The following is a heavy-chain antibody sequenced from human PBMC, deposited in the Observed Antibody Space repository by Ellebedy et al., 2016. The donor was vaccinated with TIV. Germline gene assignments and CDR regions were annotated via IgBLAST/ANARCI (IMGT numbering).Heavy chain of an antibody. D-gene: IGHD6-19*01. V-gene: IGHV1-69*06. CDR1: GGTFSSYA. Sequence: SVKVSXXASGGTFSSYAISWVRQAPGQGLEWMGGIIPIFGTANYAQKFQGRVTITADKSTSTAYMELRSLRSDDTAVYYCAREQWLVPGQFDDWGQGTRVTVSS. J-gene: IGHJ4*02. CDR2: IIPIFGTA. CDR3: AREQWLVPGQFDD.